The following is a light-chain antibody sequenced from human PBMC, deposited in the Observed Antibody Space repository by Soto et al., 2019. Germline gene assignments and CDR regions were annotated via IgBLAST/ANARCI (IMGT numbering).Light chain of an antibody. CDR3: QQYGSSPRT. CDR2: GAS. V-gene: IGKV3-20*01. CDR1: QSVSRSY. J-gene: IGKJ1*01. Sequence: EMVLTQSPAPLSLYPGERATLSCRASQSVSRSYLAWYQQKPGQAPRLLIFGASSRATGIPDRFSGSGSGTDFTLTISRLEPEDFAVYYCQQYGSSPRTFGQGTKVDI.